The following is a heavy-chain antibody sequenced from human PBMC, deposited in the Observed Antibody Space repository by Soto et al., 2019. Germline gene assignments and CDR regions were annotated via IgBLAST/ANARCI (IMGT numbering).Heavy chain of an antibody. CDR2: IYRGGDT. J-gene: IGHJ3*02. D-gene: IGHD3-10*01. CDR3: ARGMYGSGSYYIGDAFDM. CDR1: GFTVSYNY. Sequence: GGSLRLSCAVSGFTVSYNYMNWVRQAPGKGLEWVSVIYRGGDTFYADSVKGRFTISRDNSNNTLYLQMNSLRAEDTAVYYCARGMYGSGSYYIGDAFDMWGQGTMVTVSS. V-gene: IGHV3-53*01.